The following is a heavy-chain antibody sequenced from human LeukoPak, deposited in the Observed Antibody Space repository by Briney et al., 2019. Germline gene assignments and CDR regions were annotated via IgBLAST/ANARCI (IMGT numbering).Heavy chain of an antibody. V-gene: IGHV4-59*08. CDR2: IYYSGST. Sequence: KPSETLSLTCTVSGGSISSYYWSWIRQPPGKGLEWIGYIYYSGSTNYNPSLKSRVTISVDTSKNQFSLKLSSVTAADTAVYYCASVPHITMVRGVTNRYSYYYGMDVWGQGTTVTVSS. J-gene: IGHJ6*02. CDR3: ASVPHITMVRGVTNRYSYYYGMDV. D-gene: IGHD3-10*01. CDR1: GGSISSYY.